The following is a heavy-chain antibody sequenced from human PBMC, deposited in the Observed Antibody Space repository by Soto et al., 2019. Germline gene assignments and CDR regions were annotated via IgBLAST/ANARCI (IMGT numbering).Heavy chain of an antibody. CDR2: IRSKAYGGTT. V-gene: IGHV3-49*03. CDR3: QYQLLTYYYGMDV. CDR1: GLTFGDLA. Sequence: PGGSLKLSCVGAGLTFGDLAMSWFRQAPGKGLEGVGFIRSKAYGGTTEYAASVKGRFTISRDDSNSIAYLQMNSLKTEDTAVYYCQYQLLTYYYGMDVWGQGPPSTVSS. J-gene: IGHJ6*01. D-gene: IGHD2-2*01.